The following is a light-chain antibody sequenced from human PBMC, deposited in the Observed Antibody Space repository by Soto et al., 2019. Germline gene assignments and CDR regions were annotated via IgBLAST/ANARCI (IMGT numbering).Light chain of an antibody. CDR1: QSVRSNY. J-gene: IGKJ1*01. V-gene: IGKV3-20*01. Sequence: ETVLTQSPDTLSLSPGERATLSCRASQSVRSNYLAWYQQKPGQAPRLLIFGASNRATGIPDRFGGGGSGTDFTLTISRLEPEDFAVYYCQQFGSLPYTIGQGTKVDIK. CDR2: GAS. CDR3: QQFGSLPYT.